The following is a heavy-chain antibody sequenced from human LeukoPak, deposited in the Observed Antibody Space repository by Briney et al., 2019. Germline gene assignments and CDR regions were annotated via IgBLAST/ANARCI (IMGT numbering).Heavy chain of an antibody. J-gene: IGHJ4*02. Sequence: ASVRVSCKASGYTFTDYYMHWVRQAPGQGLEWMGWINPNSGGTNYAQKFQGRVTMTRDTSISTAYMELNRLRSDDTAVYYCARDRAAADFDYWGQGTLVPVSS. CDR1: GYTFTDYY. D-gene: IGHD6-13*01. CDR3: ARDRAAADFDY. V-gene: IGHV1-2*02. CDR2: INPNSGGT.